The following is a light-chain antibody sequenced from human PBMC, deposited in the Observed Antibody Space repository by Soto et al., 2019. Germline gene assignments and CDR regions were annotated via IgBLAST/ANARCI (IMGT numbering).Light chain of an antibody. Sequence: EFVLTQSPGTLSLSPGERATLSCRASQTVRNNYLAWYQQKPGQAPRLLIYDASSRATGIPDRFSGSRSGPEFTLTINSLQSEDFAIYYCQPYNNWPLTFGGGTKVESK. CDR2: DAS. J-gene: IGKJ4*01. CDR3: QPYNNWPLT. V-gene: IGKV3D-20*02. CDR1: QTVRNNY.